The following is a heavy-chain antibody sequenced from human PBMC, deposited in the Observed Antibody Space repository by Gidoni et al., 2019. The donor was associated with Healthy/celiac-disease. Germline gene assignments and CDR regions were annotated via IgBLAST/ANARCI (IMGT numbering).Heavy chain of an antibody. CDR3: ARDLNFWSGYLYGMDV. J-gene: IGHJ6*02. CDR1: GFTFSSYR. D-gene: IGHD3-3*01. Sequence: EVQLVASGGGLVQPGGPLRLPCAASGFTFSSYRMSWVRQAPGTGLAWGANIKQDGSEKYYVDSVKGRFTISRDNAKNSLYLQMNSLRAEDTAVYYCARDLNFWSGYLYGMDVWGQGTTVTVSS. CDR2: IKQDGSEK. V-gene: IGHV3-7*01.